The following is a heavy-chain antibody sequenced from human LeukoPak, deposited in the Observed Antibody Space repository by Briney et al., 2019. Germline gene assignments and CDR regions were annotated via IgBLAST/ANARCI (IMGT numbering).Heavy chain of an antibody. Sequence: GGSLRLSCEPSGFSLRSFWMTWVRQAPGKGPEWVANINQEGSEKYYGDSEKGRFTISRDNAKNTLYLEMNSLRAEDTAVYYCARVRFLEWSDYWGQGTLVTVSS. CDR1: GFSLRSFW. D-gene: IGHD3-3*01. J-gene: IGHJ4*02. V-gene: IGHV3-7*01. CDR2: INQEGSEK. CDR3: ARVRFLEWSDY.